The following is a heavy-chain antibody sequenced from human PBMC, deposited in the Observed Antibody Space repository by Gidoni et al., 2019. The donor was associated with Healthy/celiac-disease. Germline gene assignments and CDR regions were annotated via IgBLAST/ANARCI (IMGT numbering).Heavy chain of an antibody. CDR1: GFTFSSYS. J-gene: IGHJ4*02. D-gene: IGHD2-2*01. CDR3: ARDPSQCSSTSCYGDFDY. V-gene: IGHV3-21*01. Sequence: EVQLVESGGGLVTPGGSLRLSCAASGFTFSSYSMNWVRQAPGNGLEWVSSISSMSSYIYYADSVKGRFTISRENAKNSLYLQMNSLGAEDTAVYYCARDPSQCSSTSCYGDFDYWCQGTLVTVSS. CDR2: ISSMSSYI.